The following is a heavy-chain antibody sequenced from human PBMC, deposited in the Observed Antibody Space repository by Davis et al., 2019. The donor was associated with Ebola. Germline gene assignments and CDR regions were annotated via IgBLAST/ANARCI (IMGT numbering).Heavy chain of an antibody. D-gene: IGHD6-6*01. Sequence: PGGSLRLSCAASGFTFDDYAMHWVRQAPGKGLEWVSLISGDGGSTYYADSVKGRFTISRDNSKNSLYLQMNSLRTEDTALYYCAKDGDSSSSLWYYYYGMDVWGQGTTVTVSS. J-gene: IGHJ6*02. CDR2: ISGDGGST. V-gene: IGHV3-43*02. CDR3: AKDGDSSSSLWYYYYGMDV. CDR1: GFTFDDYA.